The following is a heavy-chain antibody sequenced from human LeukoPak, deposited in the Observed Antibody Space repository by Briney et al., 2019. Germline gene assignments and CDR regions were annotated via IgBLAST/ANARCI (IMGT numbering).Heavy chain of an antibody. CDR2: ISATSKYV. D-gene: IGHD3-10*01. V-gene: IGHV3-21*01. Sequence: GGSLRLSCAASGFSFSSYSMNWVRQAPGKGLEWVSVISATSKYVYYADSVKGRFTISRDNAKNSLYLQMNSLRAEDTATYYCARDYSLVVRGVNYYFHMDVWGKGTTV. J-gene: IGHJ6*03. CDR3: ARDYSLVVRGVNYYFHMDV. CDR1: GFSFSSYS.